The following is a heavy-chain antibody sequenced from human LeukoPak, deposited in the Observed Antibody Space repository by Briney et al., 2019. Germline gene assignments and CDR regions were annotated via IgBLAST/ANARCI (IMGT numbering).Heavy chain of an antibody. CDR1: GFTFSSYD. D-gene: IGHD4-17*01. CDR3: ARGRSMNAYYFPY. J-gene: IGHJ4*02. CDR2: IGPAGDT. V-gene: IGHV3-13*01. Sequence: GGSLRLSCAASGFTFSSYDMHWVRQATGRGLEWVSAIGPAGDTYCLDSVEGRFTISRENAKNSLFLQMNSLRAGDTAVYYCARGRSMNAYYFPYWGQGTLDTVSS.